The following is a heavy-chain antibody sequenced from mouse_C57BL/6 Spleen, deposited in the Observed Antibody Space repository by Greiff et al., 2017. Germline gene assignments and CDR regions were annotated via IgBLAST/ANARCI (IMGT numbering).Heavy chain of an antibody. CDR1: GYTFTDYE. CDR2: IDPETGGT. Sequence: QVQLQQSGAELVRPGASVTLSCKASGYTFTDYEMHWVKQTPVHGLEWIGAIDPETGGTAYNQKFKGKAILTADKSSSTAYMELRSLTSEDSAVYYCTRADSIYPSFAYWGQGTLVTVSA. V-gene: IGHV1-15*01. CDR3: TRADSIYPSFAY. D-gene: IGHD2-5*01. J-gene: IGHJ3*01.